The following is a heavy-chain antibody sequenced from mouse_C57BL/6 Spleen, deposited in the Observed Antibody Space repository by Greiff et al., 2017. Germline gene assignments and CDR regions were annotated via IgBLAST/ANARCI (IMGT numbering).Heavy chain of an antibody. CDR2: IDPSDSYT. CDR3: ARGENYYGSSRFAY. CDR1: GYTFTSYW. J-gene: IGHJ3*01. V-gene: IGHV1-50*01. Sequence: QVQLQQPGAELVKPGASVKLSCKASGYTFTSYWMQWVKQRPGQGLEWIGEIDPSDSYTNYNQKFKGKATLTVDTSSSTAYMQLSSLTSEDSAVYYCARGENYYGSSRFAYWGQGTLVTVSA. D-gene: IGHD1-1*01.